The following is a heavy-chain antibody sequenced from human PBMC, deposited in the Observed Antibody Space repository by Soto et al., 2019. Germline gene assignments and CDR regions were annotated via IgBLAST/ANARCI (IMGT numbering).Heavy chain of an antibody. CDR3: ARDLHYHDTDFDY. D-gene: IGHD5-18*01. J-gene: IGHJ4*02. CDR1: GYSFTGNS. V-gene: IGHV1-18*04. Sequence: ASVKVSCKASGYSFTGNSMHWVRQAPGQGLEWMGWISAYNGNTNYAQKLQGRVTMTTDTSTSTAYMELRSLRSDDTAVYYCARDLHYHDTDFDYWGQGTLVTVSS. CDR2: ISAYNGNT.